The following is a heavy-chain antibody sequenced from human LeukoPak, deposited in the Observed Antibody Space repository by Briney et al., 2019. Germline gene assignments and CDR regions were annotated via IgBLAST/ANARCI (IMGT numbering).Heavy chain of an antibody. D-gene: IGHD2-15*01. CDR2: ISYDGSNK. Sequence: GRSLRLSCAASGFTFSSYAMHWVRQAPGKGLEWVAVISYDGSNKYYADSVKGRFTISRDNSKNTLYLQMNSLRAEDTAVYYCARRYCSGGSCSPGDYWSQGTLVTVSS. CDR3: ARRYCSGGSCSPGDY. J-gene: IGHJ4*02. CDR1: GFTFSSYA. V-gene: IGHV3-30*04.